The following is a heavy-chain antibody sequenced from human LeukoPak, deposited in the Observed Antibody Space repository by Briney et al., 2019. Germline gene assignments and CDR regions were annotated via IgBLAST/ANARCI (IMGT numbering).Heavy chain of an antibody. J-gene: IGHJ4*02. Sequence: GESLKISCMGSGYIFNSHWIAWARQMPGKGLEWMGFIYPGDSDVRYSPSFQGQVTISVDRSITTAYLQWSSLKASDTGMYYCARCMRDYGSARPFDFWGQGTLVTVSS. V-gene: IGHV5-51*01. D-gene: IGHD3-10*01. CDR1: GYIFNSHW. CDR2: IYPGDSDV. CDR3: ARCMRDYGSARPFDF.